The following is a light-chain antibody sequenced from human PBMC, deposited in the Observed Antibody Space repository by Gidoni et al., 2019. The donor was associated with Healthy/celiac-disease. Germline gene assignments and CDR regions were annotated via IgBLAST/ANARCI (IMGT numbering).Light chain of an antibody. CDR1: QSVSRSY. CDR2: GAS. CDR3: QQYGSSPLA. J-gene: IGKJ3*01. Sequence: EMVLTQSPGTLSLSPGERATLSCRASQSVSRSYLAWYQRKPGQAPRLLIYGASSRATGFPDRFRGSVSWTDFTLTLIRLEPEYFAFYYCQQYGSSPLAFGPGTKVDIK. V-gene: IGKV3-20*01.